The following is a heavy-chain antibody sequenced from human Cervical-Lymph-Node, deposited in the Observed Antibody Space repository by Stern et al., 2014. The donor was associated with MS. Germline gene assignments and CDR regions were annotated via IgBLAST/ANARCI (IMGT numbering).Heavy chain of an antibody. CDR2: IYYSGST. Sequence: VQLEESGPGLVKPSQTLSLTCTVSGGSISSGGYYWSWIRQHPGKGLVWIGYIYYSGSTYYNPSLKSRVTISVDTSKNQFSLKLSSVTAADTAVYYCARTPYDFWSGYYLHDYWGQGTLVTVSS. D-gene: IGHD3-3*01. CDR1: GGSISSGGYY. V-gene: IGHV4-31*03. CDR3: ARTPYDFWSGYYLHDY. J-gene: IGHJ4*02.